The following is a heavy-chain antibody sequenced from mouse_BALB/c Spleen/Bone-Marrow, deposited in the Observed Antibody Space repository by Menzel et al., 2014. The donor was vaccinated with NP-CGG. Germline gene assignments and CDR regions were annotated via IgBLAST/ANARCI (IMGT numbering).Heavy chain of an antibody. CDR2: IHYSGNT. CDR3: VREDRYKACFPY. V-gene: IGHV3-1*02. D-gene: IGHD2-14*01. Sequence: DVKLQESGPDLVKPSQSLSLTCTVTGYSITSGYGWHWIRQFPGNKLEWMGYIHYSGNTDYNPSLKSRISFTRDTSKNQFFLQLNSVTTEDTATYYCVREDRYKACFPYWGQGTLVTVSA. J-gene: IGHJ3*01. CDR1: GYSITSGYG.